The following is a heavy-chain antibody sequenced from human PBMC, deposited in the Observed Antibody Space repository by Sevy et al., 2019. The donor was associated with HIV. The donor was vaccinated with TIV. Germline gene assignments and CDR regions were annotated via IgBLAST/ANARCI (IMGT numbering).Heavy chain of an antibody. Sequence: GGSLRLSCAASGFTFSEAWMTWVRQAPGKGLEWVGRIKSKTDAATRDFAAPVRGRFSISRDDSANTVYLVMNNLKPEDTGVYYCAAGTGTSDFDYWGQGTLVTVSS. CDR3: AAGTGTSDFDY. CDR2: IKSKTDAATR. J-gene: IGHJ4*02. V-gene: IGHV3-15*01. D-gene: IGHD1-7*01. CDR1: GFTFSEAW.